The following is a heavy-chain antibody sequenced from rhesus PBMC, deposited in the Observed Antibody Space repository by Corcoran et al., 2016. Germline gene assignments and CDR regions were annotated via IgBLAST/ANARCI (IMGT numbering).Heavy chain of an antibody. CDR2: IGGSSGST. V-gene: IGHV4-165*01. Sequence: QVQLQESGPELVKPSETLSLTCAVSGGSISSNYWSWIRQPPGKGLEWIGYIGGSSGSTNYNPYLQRRVTISTDTSKNQFSLKLSSVTAADTAVYYCARREVTTGVGDYWGQGVLVTVSS. CDR1: GGSISSNY. CDR3: ARREVTTGVGDY. J-gene: IGHJ4*01. D-gene: IGHD4-23*01.